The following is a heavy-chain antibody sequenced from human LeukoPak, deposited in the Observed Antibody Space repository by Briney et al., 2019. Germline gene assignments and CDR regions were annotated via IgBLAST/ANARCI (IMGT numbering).Heavy chain of an antibody. CDR1: GFTFSSYS. CDR3: AKDISASSGWYRFDY. CDR2: ISWNSGSI. V-gene: IGHV3-9*01. D-gene: IGHD6-19*01. Sequence: GGSLRLSCAASGFTFSSYSMNWVRQAPGKGLEWVSGISWNSGSIGYADSVKGRFTISRDNAKNSLYLQMNSLRAEDTALYYCAKDISASSGWYRFDYWGQGTLVTVSS. J-gene: IGHJ4*02.